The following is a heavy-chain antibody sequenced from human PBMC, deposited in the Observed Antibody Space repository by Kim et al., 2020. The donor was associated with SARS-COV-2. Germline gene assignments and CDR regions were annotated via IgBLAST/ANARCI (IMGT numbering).Heavy chain of an antibody. CDR2: INTNTGNP. J-gene: IGHJ5*02. CDR3: ARVSSSWYVYWFDP. V-gene: IGHV7-4-1*02. Sequence: ASVKVSCKASGYTFTSYAMNWVRQAPGQGLEWMGWINTNTGNPTYAQGFTGRFVFSLDTSVSTAYLQISSLKAEDTAVYYCARVSSSWYVYWFDPWGQGTLVTVSS. D-gene: IGHD6-13*01. CDR1: GYTFTSYA.